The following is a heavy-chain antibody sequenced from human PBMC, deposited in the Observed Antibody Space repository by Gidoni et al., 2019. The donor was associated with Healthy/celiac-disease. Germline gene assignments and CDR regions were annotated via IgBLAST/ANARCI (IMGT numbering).Heavy chain of an antibody. CDR2: ISGTDDSI. CDR3: AKDWWSDAFHI. D-gene: IGHD2-15*01. J-gene: IGHJ3*02. V-gene: IGHV3-23*04. Sequence: EVQLVASGGGLVQPGGSLRLSCEASTFINYAMSWVRQTPGKGLEWVSGISGTDDSIYYGDSVKGRFTISRDDSKNTLYLQMDSLRVDDTAVYYCAKDWWSDAFHIWGQGTTVTVSS. CDR1: TFINYA.